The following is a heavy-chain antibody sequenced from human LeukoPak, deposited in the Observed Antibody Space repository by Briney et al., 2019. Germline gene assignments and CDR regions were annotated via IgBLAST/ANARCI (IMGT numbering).Heavy chain of an antibody. V-gene: IGHV4-4*02. D-gene: IGHD6-19*01. Sequence: PSETLSLTCAVSGGSISSGNWWSWVRQPPGKGLEWIGEVYHTGSSNYNPSLKSRVTISVDKSKSQFSLKLSSVTAADTAVYYCARGGTTVAGTFWFDPWAREPWSPSPQ. CDR1: GGSISSGNW. CDR3: ARGGTTVAGTFWFDP. J-gene: IGHJ5*02. CDR2: VYHTGSS.